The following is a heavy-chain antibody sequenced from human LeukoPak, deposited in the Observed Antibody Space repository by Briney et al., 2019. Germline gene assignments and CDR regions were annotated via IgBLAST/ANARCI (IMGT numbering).Heavy chain of an antibody. CDR1: GDSVSSNSAA. CDR3: ERDKGAQLYGYFDP. V-gene: IGHV6-1*01. J-gene: IGHJ2*01. CDR2: TYYRSKWYN. D-gene: IGHD3-10*01. Sequence: SQTLSLTCAISGDSVSSNSAAWNWIRQSPSRGLEWLGRTYYRSKWYNDYAVSVKSRITINPDTSKNQFSLQPNSLTPEDTAVFYCERDKGAQLYGYFDPWGGGPLFTVSP.